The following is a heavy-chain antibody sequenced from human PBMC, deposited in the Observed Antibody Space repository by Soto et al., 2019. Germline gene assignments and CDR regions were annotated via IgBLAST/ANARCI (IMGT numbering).Heavy chain of an antibody. CDR1: GYTFTNYA. V-gene: IGHV1-3*01. J-gene: IGHJ4*02. CDR3: ARVSGYYLPDY. CDR2: INAGNGNT. Sequence: ASVKVSFKASGYTFTNYAMHWVRQAPGQRLEWMGWINAGNGNTKYSQKFQGRVTITRDTSASTAYMELSSLRSEDTAVYYCARVSGYYLPDYWGQGTLVTVPQ. D-gene: IGHD5-12*01.